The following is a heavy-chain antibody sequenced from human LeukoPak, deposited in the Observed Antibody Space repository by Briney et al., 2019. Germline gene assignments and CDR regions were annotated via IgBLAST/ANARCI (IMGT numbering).Heavy chain of an antibody. J-gene: IGHJ4*02. Sequence: GGSLRLSCAASGFTFSSYGMHWVRQAPGKGLEWVAFIRYDGSNKYYADSVKGRFTISRDNSKNTLYLQMNSLRAEDTAVYYCAKHLPRCSSTSCYPAGQPAIKNDYWGQGTLVTVSS. CDR1: GFTFSSYG. V-gene: IGHV3-30*02. D-gene: IGHD2-2*01. CDR3: AKHLPRCSSTSCYPAGQPAIKNDY. CDR2: IRYDGSNK.